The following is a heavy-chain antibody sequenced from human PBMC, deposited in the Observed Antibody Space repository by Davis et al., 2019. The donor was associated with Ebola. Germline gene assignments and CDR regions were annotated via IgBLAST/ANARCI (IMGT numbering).Heavy chain of an antibody. J-gene: IGHJ4*02. CDR3: AREDTMIVVAEYFDY. D-gene: IGHD3-22*01. CDR1: GFTFSSYG. V-gene: IGHV3-30*03. CDR2: ISYDGSNK. Sequence: GESLKISCAASGFTFSSYGMHWVRQAPGKGLEWVAVISYDGSNKYYADSVKGRFTISRDNSKNTLYLQMNSLRAEDTAVYYCAREDTMIVVAEYFDYWGQGTLVTVSS.